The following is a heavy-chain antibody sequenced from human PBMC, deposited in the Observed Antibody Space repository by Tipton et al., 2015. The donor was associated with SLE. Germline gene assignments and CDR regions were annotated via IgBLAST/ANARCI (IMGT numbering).Heavy chain of an antibody. CDR1: IDSLRTYY. CDR2: VYDSGTT. Sequence: TLSLTCSVSIDSLRTYYWSWVRQPPGEGLEWIGSVYDSGTTHYNPSLKSRVTMSVDTSKTQFSLKLGSLTAADTAVYYCARHVGVAYYYAMDVWGQGTTVVISS. J-gene: IGHJ6*02. CDR3: ARHVGVAYYYAMDV. D-gene: IGHD2-15*01. V-gene: IGHV4-59*08.